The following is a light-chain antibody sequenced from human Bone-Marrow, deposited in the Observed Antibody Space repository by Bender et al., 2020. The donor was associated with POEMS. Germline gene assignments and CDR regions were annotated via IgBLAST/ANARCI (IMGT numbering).Light chain of an antibody. CDR1: SSDVGSYNR. J-gene: IGLJ2*01. CDR2: EVS. V-gene: IGLV2-18*02. Sequence: QSALTQPPSVSGSPGQSVTISCTGTSSDVGSYNRVSWYQQPPGTAPKLMIYEVSNRPSGVPDRFSGSKSGNTAYLTVSGLQTEDEAVYYCTSYTGTNDGTFGGGTKLTVL. CDR3: TSYTGTNDGT.